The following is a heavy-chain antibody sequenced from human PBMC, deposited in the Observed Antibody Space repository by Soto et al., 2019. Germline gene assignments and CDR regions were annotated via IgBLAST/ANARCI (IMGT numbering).Heavy chain of an antibody. V-gene: IGHV1-69*01. J-gene: IGHJ5*02. CDR1: GGTFSSYA. CDR2: IIPIFGTA. CDR3: ARLSSGRYHPWFDP. D-gene: IGHD6-19*01. Sequence: QVQLVQSGAEVKKPGSSVKVYCKASGGTFSSYAISWVRQAPGQGLEWMGGIIPIFGTANYAQKFQGRVTITADESTSTAYMELSSLRSEDTAVYYCARLSSGRYHPWFDPWGQGTLVTVSS.